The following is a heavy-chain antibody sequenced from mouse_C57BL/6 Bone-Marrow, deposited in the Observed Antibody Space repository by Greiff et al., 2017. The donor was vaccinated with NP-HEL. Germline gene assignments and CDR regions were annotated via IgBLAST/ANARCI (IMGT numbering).Heavy chain of an antibody. Sequence: EVKLVESEGGLVQPGSSMKLSCTASGFTFTDYYMAWVRQVPGQGLEWVANINYDGSSTNYLDSFKSRFIISIDNAKNILYLQMSSLKSEDTAAYYCARAPYYYGSSYYWYFDVWGTGTTVTVSS. CDR2: INYDGSST. D-gene: IGHD1-1*01. J-gene: IGHJ1*03. CDR3: ARAPYYYGSSYYWYFDV. CDR1: GFTFTDYY. V-gene: IGHV5-16*01.